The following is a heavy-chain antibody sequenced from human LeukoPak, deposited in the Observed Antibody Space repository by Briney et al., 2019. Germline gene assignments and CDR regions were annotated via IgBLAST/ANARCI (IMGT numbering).Heavy chain of an antibody. J-gene: IGHJ4*02. V-gene: IGHV1-46*01. CDR1: GYSFISHY. CDR2: INPNGGST. CDR3: ARRAPAGRCFDF. Sequence: ASVKVSCKASGYSFISHYIHWVRQAPGQGLEWMGIINPNGGSTTYAQKFQGRVTMTSDTSTRTVYMELSSLRSEDTAVFYCARRAPAGRCFDFWGQGTLLTVSS. D-gene: IGHD6-13*01.